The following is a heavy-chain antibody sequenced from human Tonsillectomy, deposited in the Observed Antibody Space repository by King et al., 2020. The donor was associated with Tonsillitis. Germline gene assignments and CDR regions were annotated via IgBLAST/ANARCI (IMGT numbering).Heavy chain of an antibody. Sequence: VQLVESGGGVVQPGRSLRLSCAASGFTFRSYAMHWVRQAPGKGLEWVAVISYDGSNKYYADSVKGRFTISRDNSKNTLYLQMNRLRAEDTAVYYCARDPRRSSAPGGGYFQHWGQGTLVTVSS. D-gene: IGHD3-10*01. CDR2: ISYDGSNK. V-gene: IGHV3-30-3*01. CDR1: GFTFRSYA. J-gene: IGHJ1*01. CDR3: ARDPRRSSAPGGGYFQH.